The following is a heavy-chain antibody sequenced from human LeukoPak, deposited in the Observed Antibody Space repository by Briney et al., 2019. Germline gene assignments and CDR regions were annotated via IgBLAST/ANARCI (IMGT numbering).Heavy chain of an antibody. CDR1: GDSVSSDDYY. D-gene: IGHD3-3*01. CDR2: IYTSGST. CDR3: ARFSGFWSGSSAFDI. J-gene: IGHJ3*02. Sequence: SETLSLTCTVSGDSVSSDDYYWSWIRQPAGKGLEWIGRIYTSGSTNYNPSLKSRVTISVDTSKNQFSLKLSSVTAADTAVYYCARFSGFWSGSSAFDIWGQGTMVTVSS. V-gene: IGHV4-61*02.